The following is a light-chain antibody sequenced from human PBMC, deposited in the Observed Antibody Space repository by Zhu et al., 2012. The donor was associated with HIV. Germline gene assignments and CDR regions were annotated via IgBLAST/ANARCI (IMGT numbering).Light chain of an antibody. V-gene: IGKV3-15*01. J-gene: IGKJ4*01. CDR3: QQYNNWPLT. CDR2: GAS. CDR1: QSISSN. Sequence: EMVMTQSPATLSVSPGETATLSCRASQSISSNLAWYQQKPGQAPRLLIYGASARPPSIPARFSGSGSGTEFTLTISSMQSEDFAVYYCQQYNNWPLTFGGGTKVEIK.